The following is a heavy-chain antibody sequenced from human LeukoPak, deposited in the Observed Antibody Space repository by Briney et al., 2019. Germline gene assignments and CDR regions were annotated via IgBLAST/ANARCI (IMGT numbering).Heavy chain of an antibody. CDR1: GGSISSSKW. CDR3: ARSFPGYFDY. V-gene: IGHV4-4*02. Sequence: SETLSLTCAVSGGSISSSKWWNWVRQPPGKGLQWIGEIYHSGSTNYNPSLKSRVTISVDKSKNQFSLKMNSVTAADTVVYYCARSFPGYFDYWGQGTLVTGSS. CDR2: IYHSGST. J-gene: IGHJ4*02.